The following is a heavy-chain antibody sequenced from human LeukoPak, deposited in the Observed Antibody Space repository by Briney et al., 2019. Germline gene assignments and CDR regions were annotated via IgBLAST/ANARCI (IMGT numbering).Heavy chain of an antibody. V-gene: IGHV1-46*01. CDR1: GYTFTFYD. CDR3: AREGYCSGGNCYSVDY. CDR2: INPSGDNT. D-gene: IGHD2-15*01. J-gene: IGHJ4*02. Sequence: GASVKVSCKASGYTFTFYDMHWVRQAPGQGLEWMGIINPSGDNTNYAQRFQGRVTMTRDMSTSTVYMELSSLRSEDTAVYFCAREGYCSGGNCYSVDYWGQGTLVTVSS.